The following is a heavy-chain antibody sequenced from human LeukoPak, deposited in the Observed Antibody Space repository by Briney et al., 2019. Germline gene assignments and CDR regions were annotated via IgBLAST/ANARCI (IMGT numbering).Heavy chain of an antibody. V-gene: IGHV3-20*01. CDR1: GFIFSSYA. D-gene: IGHD2-2*02. CDR3: ARDRCSSTSCYNTPNWFDP. Sequence: GGSLRLSCAASGFIFSSYAMSWVRQVPGKGLEWVSGINWNGGSRGYADSVKGRFTISRDNAKNSVYLQMNSLRSEDTAFYHCARDRCSSTSCYNTPNWFDPWGQGTLVTVSS. CDR2: INWNGGSR. J-gene: IGHJ5*02.